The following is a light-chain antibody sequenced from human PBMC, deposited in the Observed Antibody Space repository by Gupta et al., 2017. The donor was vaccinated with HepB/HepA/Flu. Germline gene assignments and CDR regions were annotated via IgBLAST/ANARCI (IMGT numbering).Light chain of an antibody. J-gene: IGLJ3*02. CDR1: SSDVGGYHY. CDR3: GQYTGSDSSV. Sequence: QSALTPPRSVSGSPGQSVAISCTGTSSDVGGYHYVSWYQHHPGKAPKLIIYDVTKRPSGVPDRFSGSKSGNNASLTISGLQAEDDADDYCGQYTGSDSSVFGGGTKLTVL. V-gene: IGLV2-11*01. CDR2: DVT.